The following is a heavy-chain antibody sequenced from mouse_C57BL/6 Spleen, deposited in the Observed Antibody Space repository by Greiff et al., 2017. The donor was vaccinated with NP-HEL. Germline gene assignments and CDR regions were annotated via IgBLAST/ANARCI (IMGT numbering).Heavy chain of an antibody. CDR2: IDPSDSET. V-gene: IGHV1-52*01. J-gene: IGHJ3*01. CDR3: ARRDYDGAWFAY. D-gene: IGHD2-4*01. Sequence: QVQLQQPGAELVRPGSSVKLSCKASGYTFTSYWMPWVKQRPIQGLEWIGNIDPSDSETHYNQKFKDKATLTVDKSSSTAYMQLSSLTSEDSAVYYCARRDYDGAWFAYWGQGTLVTVSA. CDR1: GYTFTSYW.